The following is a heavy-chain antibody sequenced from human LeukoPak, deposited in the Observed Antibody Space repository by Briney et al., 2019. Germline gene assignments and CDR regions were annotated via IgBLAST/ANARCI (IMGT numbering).Heavy chain of an antibody. CDR3: ASGRWLQANWVIDS. CDR2: ISSTSNYI. CDR1: GFRFPSYA. V-gene: IGHV3-21*01. D-gene: IGHD5-24*01. J-gene: IGHJ4*02. Sequence: PGGSLRLSCAASGFRFPSYAMNWVRQAPGKGLKWVSSISSTSNYIYYADSVKGRFTISRDNAKNSLYLQMNGLRAEDTAVYYCASGRWLQANWVIDSWGQGTLVTVSS.